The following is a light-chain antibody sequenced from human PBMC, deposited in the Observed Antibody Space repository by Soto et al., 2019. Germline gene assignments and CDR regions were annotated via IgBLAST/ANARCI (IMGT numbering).Light chain of an antibody. J-gene: IGKJ2*01. V-gene: IGKV3-15*01. CDR2: GAS. CDR1: QSINSE. CDR3: QQGHNWPLT. Sequence: EIVMTQSPATLSLSPGERAALSCRASQSINSELACYQQKPGQPPRLLIYGASTRATGVPARFTGSGSGSEFTLTISGLQSEDFAVYYCQQGHNWPLTFGQGTRLEI.